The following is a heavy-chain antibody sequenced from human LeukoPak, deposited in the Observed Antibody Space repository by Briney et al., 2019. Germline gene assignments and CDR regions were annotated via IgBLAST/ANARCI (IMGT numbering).Heavy chain of an antibody. Sequence: GGSLRLSCVASGFTFTKCAMSWIRQAPGKGLEWVAIITATGDTAYYADSVKGRFTTSRDNSRNTVYMQMDSLRAEDTAIYYCAGDRNSDWYSPLDYWGQGSQVTVPP. J-gene: IGHJ4*02. CDR3: AGDRNSDWYSPLDY. CDR1: GFTFTKCA. CDR2: ITATGDTA. V-gene: IGHV3-23*01. D-gene: IGHD6-19*01.